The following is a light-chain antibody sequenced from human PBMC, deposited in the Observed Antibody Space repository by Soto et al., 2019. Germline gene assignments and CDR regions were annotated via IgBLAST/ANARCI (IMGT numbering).Light chain of an antibody. J-gene: IGKJ4*01. CDR2: GAS. CDR1: QAISSN. Sequence: EIVMTQSPATLSVSRGERATLSCRANQAISSNLAWYQQKPGQAHRLLIYGASTRATGIQDRFSGSGSGTEFTLTIRSLQSEDFAVYYCQHYNNWLGTFGGGTKVDI. V-gene: IGKV3-15*01. CDR3: QHYNNWLGT.